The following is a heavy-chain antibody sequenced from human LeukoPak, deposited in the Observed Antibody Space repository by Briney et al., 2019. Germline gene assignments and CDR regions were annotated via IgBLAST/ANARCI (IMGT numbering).Heavy chain of an antibody. J-gene: IGHJ1*01. V-gene: IGHV4-4*07. CDR3: ARGAHYYDSSGYWDFQH. CDR1: GGSISSYY. CDR2: IYSSGST. Sequence: SETLSLTCSVSGGSISSYYWSWIRQPAGKGLEWIGRIYSSGSTNYNPSLKCRVTMSVDTSKNQFSLKLSSVTAADTAVYYCARGAHYYDSSGYWDFQHWGQGTLVTVSS. D-gene: IGHD3-22*01.